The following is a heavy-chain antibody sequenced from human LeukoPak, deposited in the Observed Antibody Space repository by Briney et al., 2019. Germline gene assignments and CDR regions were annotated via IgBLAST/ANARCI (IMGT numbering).Heavy chain of an antibody. CDR1: GVSFNDYY. Sequence: SETLSLTCAVSGVSFNDYYWSWVRQTPGKGLEWIGEINHSGYTNDSPSLKSRVTLSIDTSRKQFSLNVRSVTVADTGIYYCMRMTTGHDYWGQGTLVTVSS. J-gene: IGHJ4*02. CDR2: INHSGYT. CDR3: MRMTTGHDY. D-gene: IGHD4-17*01. V-gene: IGHV4-34*01.